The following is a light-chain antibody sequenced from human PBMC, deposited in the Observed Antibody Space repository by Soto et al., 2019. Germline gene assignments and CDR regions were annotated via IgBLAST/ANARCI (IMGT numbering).Light chain of an antibody. V-gene: IGKV1-5*01. CDR3: QQYNLYPYT. CDR2: DAS. Sequence: DIQMTQSPSTLSASVGDRVTITCRASQPITAWLAWYQQKPGKAPNLLIYDASDLQSGVPSRFSGSGSGTEFTLTITGLQPDDFATYYCQQYNLYPYTFGHGTKLEI. J-gene: IGKJ2*01. CDR1: QPITAW.